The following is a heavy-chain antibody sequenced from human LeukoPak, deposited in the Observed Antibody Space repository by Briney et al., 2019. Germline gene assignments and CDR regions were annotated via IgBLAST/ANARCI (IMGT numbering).Heavy chain of an antibody. Sequence: SETLSLTCTVSGGSISSSSYYWGWIRQPPGKGLEWIGSIYYSGSTYYNPSLKSRVTISVDTSKNQFSLKLSSVTAADTAVYYCARDCITIFGVVSNFDYWGQGTLVTVSS. CDR1: GGSISSSSYY. J-gene: IGHJ4*02. V-gene: IGHV4-39*07. CDR3: ARDCITIFGVVSNFDY. CDR2: IYYSGST. D-gene: IGHD3-3*01.